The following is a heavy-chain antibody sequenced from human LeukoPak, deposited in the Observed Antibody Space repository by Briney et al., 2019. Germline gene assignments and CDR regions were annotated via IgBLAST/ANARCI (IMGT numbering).Heavy chain of an antibody. CDR3: AKEGGSGWVPNY. J-gene: IGHJ4*02. Sequence: ASVKVSCKASGYTFTGYYIHWVRQAPGQGLEWMGWINPNNGDTNFAQKFQGRVTMTRDTSISTVYMELSRLRSDDTAAYYCAKEGGSGWVPNYWGQGTLVTVSS. V-gene: IGHV1-2*02. D-gene: IGHD6-19*01. CDR1: GYTFTGYY. CDR2: INPNNGDT.